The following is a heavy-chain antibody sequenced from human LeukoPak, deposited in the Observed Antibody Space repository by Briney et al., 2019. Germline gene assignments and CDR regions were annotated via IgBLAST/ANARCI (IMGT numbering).Heavy chain of an antibody. D-gene: IGHD4-17*01. CDR3: ARGPYGPTGFDY. J-gene: IGHJ4*03. V-gene: IGHV3-48*02. Sequence: GGSLRLICAASGFTFCTYSDHWVRQAPGKGLEWVSYISSGSSTIYYADSVKGRITISRDNAKNSVYLQMNSLRDEDTAIYYCARGPYGPTGFDYWGHGTLVTVSS. CDR2: ISSGSSTI. CDR1: GFTFCTYS.